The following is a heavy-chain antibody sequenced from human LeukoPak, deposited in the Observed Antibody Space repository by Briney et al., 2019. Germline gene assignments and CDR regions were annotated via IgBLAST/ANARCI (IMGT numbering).Heavy chain of an antibody. V-gene: IGHV5-51*01. CDR3: ARHGRDCSITSCFFDF. CDR2: IYPGDSDT. D-gene: IGHD2-2*01. Sequence: GESLKISCKGSGYDFTSYWIAWVRQMPGKGLEWMGIIYPGDSDTRYSPSFQGQVTMSADKSTSTAYLQWSSLKASDTAMYYCARHGRDCSITSCFFDFWGQGTLVTVSS. J-gene: IGHJ4*02. CDR1: GYDFTSYW.